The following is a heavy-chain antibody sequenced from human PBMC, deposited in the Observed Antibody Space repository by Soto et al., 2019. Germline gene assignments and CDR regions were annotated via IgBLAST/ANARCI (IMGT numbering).Heavy chain of an antibody. CDR3: ARGKGTIQYWYFDL. V-gene: IGHV3-21*01. J-gene: IGHJ2*01. CDR1: GFTFRSYS. CDR2: ISSSSSYI. Sequence: GGSLRLSCAASGFTFRSYSMNWVRQAPGKGLEWVSSISSSSSYIYYADSVKGRFTICRDNAKNSLYLQMNSLRAEDTAVSYCARGKGTIQYWYFDLWGRGTLVTVSS. D-gene: IGHD3-10*01.